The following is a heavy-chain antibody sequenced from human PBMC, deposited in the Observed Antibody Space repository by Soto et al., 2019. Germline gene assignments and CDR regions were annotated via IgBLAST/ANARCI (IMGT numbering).Heavy chain of an antibody. D-gene: IGHD3-3*01. Sequence: EVQLVESGGGLVQPGRSLRISCAASGFTYDDYAMHWVRQAPGKGLEWVSGISWNSGSIGYADSVKGRFTISRDNAKNSLYLQMNSLRAEDTAFYCCAKVPYYDFWSGHFDYWGQGTLVTVSS. CDR3: AKVPYYDFWSGHFDY. J-gene: IGHJ4*02. CDR1: GFTYDDYA. CDR2: ISWNSGSI. V-gene: IGHV3-9*01.